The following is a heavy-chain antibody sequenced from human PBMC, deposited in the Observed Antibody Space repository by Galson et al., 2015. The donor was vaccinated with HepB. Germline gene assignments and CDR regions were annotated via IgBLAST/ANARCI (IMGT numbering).Heavy chain of an antibody. J-gene: IGHJ6*02. D-gene: IGHD3-3*01. V-gene: IGHV4-39*01. CDR1: GGSISSSSYY. CDR3: ARQDLEVGGTMNYYYYGMDV. Sequence: TLSLTCTVSGGSISSSSYYWGWIRQPPGKGLEWIGSIYYSGSTYYNPSLKSRVTISVDTSKNQFSLKLSSVTAADTAVYYCARQDLEVGGTMNYYYYGMDVWGQGTTVTVSS. CDR2: IYYSGST.